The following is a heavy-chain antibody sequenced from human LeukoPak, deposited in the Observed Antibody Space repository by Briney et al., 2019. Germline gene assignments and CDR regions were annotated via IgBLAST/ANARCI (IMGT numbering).Heavy chain of an antibody. CDR1: GSLFSSYA. Sequence: GRSLRLSCAASGSLFSSYAMHWVRQAPGKGLEWVAVISYDGNKQYYGDSVKGRFTISRDNSKNTLYLQMNSLRHEDTAVYYCAKESWHQYGSRSPLPIDNWGQGTLVTVSS. CDR3: AKESWHQYGSRSPLPIDN. D-gene: IGHD3-10*01. J-gene: IGHJ4*02. CDR2: ISYDGNKQ. V-gene: IGHV3-30*18.